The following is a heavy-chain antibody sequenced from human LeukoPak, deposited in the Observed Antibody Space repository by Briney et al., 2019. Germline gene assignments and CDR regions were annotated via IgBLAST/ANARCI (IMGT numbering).Heavy chain of an antibody. CDR1: GFTFSSYE. V-gene: IGHV3-48*03. CDR3: AKTTDNYYYYYMDV. D-gene: IGHD4-17*01. CDR2: ISSSGSTI. J-gene: IGHJ6*03. Sequence: GGSLRLSCAASGFTFSSYEMNWVRQAPGKGLEWVSYISSSGSTIYYADSVKGRFTISRDNAKNSLYLQMNSLRAEDTAVYYCAKTTDNYYYYYMDVWGKGTTVTVSS.